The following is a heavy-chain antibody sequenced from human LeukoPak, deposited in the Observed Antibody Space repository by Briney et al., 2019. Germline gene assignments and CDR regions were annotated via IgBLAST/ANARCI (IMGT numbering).Heavy chain of an antibody. D-gene: IGHD6-19*01. J-gene: IGHJ4*02. V-gene: IGHV3-21*06. CDR1: GFTFSSYS. CDR3: ARGHGPGIAVTICDS. CDR2: ISSSSTYI. Sequence: KPGGSLRLSCAASGFTFSSYSMNWVRQAPGKGLEWVSSISSSSTYIYHADSVKGRFTISRDNAKNSLYLHMNSLRAEDTAVYYCARGHGPGIAVTICDSWGQGTLVTVSS.